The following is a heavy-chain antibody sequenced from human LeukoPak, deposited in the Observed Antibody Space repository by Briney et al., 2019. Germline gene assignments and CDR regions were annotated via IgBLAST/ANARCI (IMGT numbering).Heavy chain of an antibody. J-gene: IGHJ4*02. CDR3: AKLYSGRHRVTEHFDY. D-gene: IGHD1-26*01. V-gene: IGHV3-23*01. CDR1: GFTFSSYA. Sequence: HTGGSLRLSCAVSGFTFSSYAMSWVRQAPGKGLEWVSVISGSGGSTSYADSVKGRFTISRDNSKNTLYLQMNSLRAEDTAVYYCAKLYSGRHRVTEHFDYWGQGTLVTVSS. CDR2: ISGSGGST.